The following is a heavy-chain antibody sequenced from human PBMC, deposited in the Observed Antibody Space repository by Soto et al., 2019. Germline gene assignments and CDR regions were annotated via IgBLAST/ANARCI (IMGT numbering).Heavy chain of an antibody. CDR3: AKDRGPYCSGGICYPPSWFDP. CDR2: ITGIDGRT. D-gene: IGHD2-15*01. Sequence: PGGSLRLSCVGSGFTFGNYAMSWVRQAPGKGLEWVSSITGIDGRTYYADSVKGRFTISRDNPKNTLYLQMNNLRAEDTAMFYCAKDRGPYCSGGICYPPSWFDPWGQGTQV. V-gene: IGHV3-23*01. J-gene: IGHJ5*02. CDR1: GFTFGNYA.